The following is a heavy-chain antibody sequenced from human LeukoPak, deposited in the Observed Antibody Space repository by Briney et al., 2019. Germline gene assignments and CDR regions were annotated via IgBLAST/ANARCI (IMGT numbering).Heavy chain of an antibody. D-gene: IGHD5-12*01. CDR3: AKAVSGRYSGYDALDY. CDR1: GFTFDDYG. CDR2: ISGSGGST. J-gene: IGHJ4*02. Sequence: GGSLRLSCAASGFTFDDYGMSWVRQAPGKGLEWVSAISGSGGSTYYADSVKGRFTISRDNSKNTLYLQMNSLRAEDTAVYYCAKAVSGRYSGYDALDYWGQGTLVTVSS. V-gene: IGHV3-23*01.